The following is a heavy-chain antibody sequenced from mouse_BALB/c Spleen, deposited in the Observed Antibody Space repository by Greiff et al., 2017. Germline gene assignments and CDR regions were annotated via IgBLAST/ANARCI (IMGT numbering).Heavy chain of an antibody. J-gene: IGHJ3*01. V-gene: IGHV3-2*02. CDR1: GYSITSDYA. CDR2: ISYSGST. Sequence: EVQGVESGPGLVKPSQSLSLTCTVTGYSITSDYAWNWIRQFPGNQLEWMGYISYSGSTSYNPSLKSRISITRDTSKNQFFLQLNSVTTEDTATYYCARRGAHYYGGFAYWGQGTLVTVSA. D-gene: IGHD1-2*01. CDR3: ARRGAHYYGGFAY.